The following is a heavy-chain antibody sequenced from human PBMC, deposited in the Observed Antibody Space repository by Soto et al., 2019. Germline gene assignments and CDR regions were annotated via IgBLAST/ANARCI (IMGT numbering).Heavy chain of an antibody. CDR3: ARSSGTYYYGMDV. V-gene: IGHV3-53*01. D-gene: IGHD3-10*01. J-gene: IGHJ6*02. Sequence: EVQLVESGGGLIQPGGSLRLSCAASGFTVSSNYMSWVRQAPGKGLEWVSVIYSGGSTYYADSVKGRFTISRDNSKNTLYLQMNSLRAEDTAVYYCARSSGTYYYGMDVWGPGTTVTVSS. CDR1: GFTVSSNY. CDR2: IYSGGST.